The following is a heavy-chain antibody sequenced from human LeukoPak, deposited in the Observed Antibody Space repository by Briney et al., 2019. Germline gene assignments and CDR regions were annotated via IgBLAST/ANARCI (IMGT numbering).Heavy chain of an antibody. CDR2: INHSGST. V-gene: IGHV4-34*01. Sequence: RASETLSLTCAVYGGSFSGYYWSWIRQPPGKGLEWIGEINHSGSTNYNPSLKSRVTISVDTSENQFSLKLSSVTAADTAVYYCARTGGSFYFYYYMDVWGKGTTVTVSS. D-gene: IGHD1-26*01. J-gene: IGHJ6*03. CDR3: ARTGGSFYFYYYMDV. CDR1: GGSFSGYY.